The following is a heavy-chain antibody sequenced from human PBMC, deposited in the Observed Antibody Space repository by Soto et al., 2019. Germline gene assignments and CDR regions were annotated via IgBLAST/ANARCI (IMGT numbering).Heavy chain of an antibody. V-gene: IGHV6-1*01. Sequence: HTIPLTCAISGDSVSSNSAAWNWIRQSPSRGLEWLGRTYYRSKWYNDYAVSVKSRITINPDTSKNQFSLQLNSVTPEDTAVYYCARDRGSTVTPRNYYGMDVWGQGTTVTVSS. D-gene: IGHD4-17*01. CDR2: TYYRSKWYN. J-gene: IGHJ6*02. CDR1: GDSVSSNSAA. CDR3: ARDRGSTVTPRNYYGMDV.